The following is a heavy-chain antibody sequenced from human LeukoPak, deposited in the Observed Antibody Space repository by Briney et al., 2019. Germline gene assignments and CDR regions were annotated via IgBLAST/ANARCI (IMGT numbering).Heavy chain of an antibody. CDR1: GGSIGSFY. CDR2: IYNSGSN. CDR3: ARDEGHSPSSSWCMRRFSAFDI. Sequence: SETLSLTCTVSGGSIGSFYWSWIRQPPEKGLEWIGYIYNSGSNNYNPSLKRRVTMSVDTSKNQFSLKLSSVTAADTAVYYCARDEGHSPSSSWCMRRFSAFDIWGQGTMVTVSS. J-gene: IGHJ3*02. V-gene: IGHV4-59*01. D-gene: IGHD6-13*01.